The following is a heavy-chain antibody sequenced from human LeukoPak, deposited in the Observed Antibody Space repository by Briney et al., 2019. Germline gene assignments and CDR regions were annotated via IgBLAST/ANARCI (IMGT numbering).Heavy chain of an antibody. CDR1: GYTSTSYD. CDR3: ARAPTTVNHWFDP. J-gene: IGHJ5*02. D-gene: IGHD4-17*01. V-gene: IGHV1-8*01. CDR2: MNPNSGNT. Sequence: ASVKVSCKASGYTSTSYDINWVRQATGQGLEWMGWMNPNSGNTGYAQKFQGRVTMTRNTSISTAYMELSSLRSEDTAVYYCARAPTTVNHWFDPWGQGTLVTVSS.